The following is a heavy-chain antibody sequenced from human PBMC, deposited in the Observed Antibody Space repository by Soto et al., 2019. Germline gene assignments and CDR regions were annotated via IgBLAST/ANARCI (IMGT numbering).Heavy chain of an antibody. J-gene: IGHJ4*02. D-gene: IGHD2-15*01. Sequence: QVQLQQWGAGLLKPSETLSLTCAVYGGSFNPYYWSWIRQPPGKGLEWIGDINHSGSTSYNPSLKSRVTISVDTSKYQFSLRLRSVTAADTAMYYCARGYSVEGDYYFDYWGQGTLVTVSA. CDR2: INHSGST. V-gene: IGHV4-34*01. CDR3: ARGYSVEGDYYFDY. CDR1: GGSFNPYY.